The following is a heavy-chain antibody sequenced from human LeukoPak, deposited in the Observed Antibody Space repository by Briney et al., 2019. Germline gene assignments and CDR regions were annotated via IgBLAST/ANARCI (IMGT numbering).Heavy chain of an antibody. CDR2: TYYRSKWYS. CDR1: GDSVSSNSAA. Sequence: SQTLSLTRAISGDSVSSNSAAWNWIRQSPSRGLEWLGRTYYRSKWYSDYALSVKSRLTINPDTSKNQFSLQLNSVTPEDTAVYYCARDSSSWYNYFDYWGQGTLVTVSS. V-gene: IGHV6-1*01. D-gene: IGHD6-13*01. CDR3: ARDSSSWYNYFDY. J-gene: IGHJ4*02.